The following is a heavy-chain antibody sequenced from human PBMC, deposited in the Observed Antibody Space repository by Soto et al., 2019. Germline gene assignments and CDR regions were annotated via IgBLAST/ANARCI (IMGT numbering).Heavy chain of an antibody. J-gene: IGHJ6*02. D-gene: IGHD2-2*01. CDR2: INHSGST. CDR1: GGSFSGYY. Sequence: SETLSLTCAVYGGSFSGYYWSWIRQPPGKGLEWIGEINHSGSTNYNPSLKSRVTISVDTSKNQFSLKLSSVTAADTAVYYCAREGEVVVPAAIWGYYYYGMDVWGQGTTVTVS. V-gene: IGHV4-34*01. CDR3: AREGEVVVPAAIWGYYYYGMDV.